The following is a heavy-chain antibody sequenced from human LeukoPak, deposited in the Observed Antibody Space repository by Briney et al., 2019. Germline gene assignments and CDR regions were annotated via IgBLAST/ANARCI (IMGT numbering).Heavy chain of an antibody. CDR3: AKDNSRYGSGSYRFDY. V-gene: IGHV3-30*02. D-gene: IGHD3-10*01. CDR1: GFTFSSYG. CDR2: IRYDGSNK. J-gene: IGHJ4*02. Sequence: GGSLRLSCAASGFTFSSYGMHWVRQAPGKGLEWVAVIRYDGSNKYYADAVKGRFTISRDNSKNTLYLQMNSLRAEDTAVYYCAKDNSRYGSGSYRFDYWGQGTLVTVSS.